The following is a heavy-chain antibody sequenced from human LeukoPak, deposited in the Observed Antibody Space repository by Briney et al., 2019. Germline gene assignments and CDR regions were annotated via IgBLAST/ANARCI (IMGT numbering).Heavy chain of an antibody. Sequence: GASVKVSCKVSGYTLTELSMHWVRQAPGKGLEWMGGFDPEDGETIYAQKFQGRVTMTEDTSTDTAYMELSSLRSEDTAVYYCASGDSHYYGSGSYDYWGQGTLVTVSS. V-gene: IGHV1-24*01. CDR2: FDPEDGET. D-gene: IGHD3-10*01. J-gene: IGHJ4*02. CDR3: ASGDSHYYGSGSYDY. CDR1: GYTLTELS.